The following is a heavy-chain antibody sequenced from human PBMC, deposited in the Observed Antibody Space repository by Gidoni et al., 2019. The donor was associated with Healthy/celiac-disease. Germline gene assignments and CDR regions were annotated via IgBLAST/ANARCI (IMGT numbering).Heavy chain of an antibody. V-gene: IGHV3-23*01. J-gene: IGHJ4*02. CDR3: AKGFSSGWYLDY. CDR2: ISGSGGST. Sequence: EVQLLESGGGLVQPGGSLRLSCADSGFTFSSYALGWVRQAPGKGLEWVSAISGSGGSTYYADSVKGRFTISRDNSKNTLYLQMNSLRAEDTAVYYCAKGFSSGWYLDYWGQGTLVTVSS. D-gene: IGHD6-19*01. CDR1: GFTFSSYA.